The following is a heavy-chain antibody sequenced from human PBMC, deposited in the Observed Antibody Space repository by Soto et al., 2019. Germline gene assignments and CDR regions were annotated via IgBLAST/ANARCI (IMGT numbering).Heavy chain of an antibody. J-gene: IGHJ6*03. CDR3: ARGEIYSGYDIDYYYYMDV. V-gene: IGHV3-48*01. D-gene: IGHD5-12*01. CDR1: GFTFSGYS. Sequence: GGSLRLSCAASGFTFSGYSVNWVRQAPGRGLEWVSYISSSSSTIYYADSVKGRFTISRDDAKNSLYLQMNSLRAEDTAVYYCARGEIYSGYDIDYYYYMDVWGKGTTVTVSS. CDR2: ISSSSSTI.